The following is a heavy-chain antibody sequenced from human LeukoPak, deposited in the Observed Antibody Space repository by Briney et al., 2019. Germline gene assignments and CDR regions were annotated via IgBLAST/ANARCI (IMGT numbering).Heavy chain of an antibody. Sequence: PGGSLRLSCTASGFTFRNYRMSWVRQAPGKGLEWVAGISDSGGRTNYADSVKGRFTISRDNPKNTLYLQMNSLRAEDTAVYFCAKRGVVIRVILVGFHKEAYYFDSWGQGALVTVSS. CDR2: ISDSGGRT. CDR1: GFTFRNYR. V-gene: IGHV3-23*01. CDR3: AKRGVVIRVILVGFHKEAYYFDS. J-gene: IGHJ4*02. D-gene: IGHD3-22*01.